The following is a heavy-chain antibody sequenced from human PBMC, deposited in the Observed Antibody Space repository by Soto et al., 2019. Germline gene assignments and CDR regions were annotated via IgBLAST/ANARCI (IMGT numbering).Heavy chain of an antibody. V-gene: IGHV1-69*02. CDR1: GGTFSSYT. CDR2: IIPILGIA. D-gene: IGHD3-10*01. J-gene: IGHJ4*02. Sequence: QVQLVQSGAEVKKPGSSVKVSCKASGGTFSSYTISWVRQAPGQGLEWMGRIIPILGIANYAQKFQGRVTITADKSTSTAYMELSSLRSEDTAVYYYEVVRGEFDYWGQGTLVTVSS. CDR3: EVVRGEFDY.